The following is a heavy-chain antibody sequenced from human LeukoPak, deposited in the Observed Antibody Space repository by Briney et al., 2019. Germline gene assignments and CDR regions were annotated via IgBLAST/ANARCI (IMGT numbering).Heavy chain of an antibody. CDR2: ISGNGLQT. CDR1: GLTFSSSA. J-gene: IGHJ5*02. Sequence: GGSLRLSCVASGLTFSSSALSWVRQAPGEGLQWVSSISGNGLQTRYADSVKGRFTVSRDNSKNTLYLQMNSLRAEDTAVYYCAKDHAPEYYYDSSGYKRPPNWFDPWGQGTLVTVSS. D-gene: IGHD3-22*01. CDR3: AKDHAPEYYYDSSGYKRPPNWFDP. V-gene: IGHV3-23*01.